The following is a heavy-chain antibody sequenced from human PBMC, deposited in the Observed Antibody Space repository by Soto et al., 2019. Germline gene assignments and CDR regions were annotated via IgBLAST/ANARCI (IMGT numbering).Heavy chain of an antibody. CDR2: IYWDDDK. Sequence: QITLKGTGPTLVKPTQTLTLTCTFSGFSLSTSGIGVGWIRQPPGKALEWLALIYWDDDKRYSPSLKSRLTITKDTSKNQVVLTVTNMDPVDTATYYCAHRLSRTPASGSGSWGPYYFDYWGQGTLVTVSS. CDR1: GFSLSTSGIG. D-gene: IGHD3-10*01. J-gene: IGHJ4*02. CDR3: AHRLSRTPASGSGSWGPYYFDY. V-gene: IGHV2-5*02.